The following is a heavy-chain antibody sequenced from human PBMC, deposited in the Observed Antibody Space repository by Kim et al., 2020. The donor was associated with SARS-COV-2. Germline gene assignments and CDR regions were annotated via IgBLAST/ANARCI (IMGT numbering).Heavy chain of an antibody. CDR3: ARGSDYHGLDV. J-gene: IGHJ6*02. Sequence: ASVKVSCKTSGYPFSGIYIHWVRQAPGQGLEWMGWISPNNGATKYAEASQGRVTMTRDTSINTAYLELSRVKSDDTDIYFCARGSDYHGLDVWGQGTTVTVS. CDR1: GYPFSGIY. CDR2: ISPNNGAT. V-gene: IGHV1-2*02.